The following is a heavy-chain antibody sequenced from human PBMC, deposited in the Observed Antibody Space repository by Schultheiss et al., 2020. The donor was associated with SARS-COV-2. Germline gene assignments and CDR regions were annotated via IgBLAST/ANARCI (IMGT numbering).Heavy chain of an antibody. J-gene: IGHJ4*02. CDR1: GFTFSGYG. CDR2: ISYDGDNK. CDR3: TRPAQDY. Sequence: GGSLRLSCAASGFTFSGYGMHWVRQAPGKGLEWVAVISYDGDNKYYADSVKGRFTISRDNSKNTLYLQMNSLRAEDTAVYYCTRPAQDYWGQGTLVTVSS. V-gene: IGHV3-30*03.